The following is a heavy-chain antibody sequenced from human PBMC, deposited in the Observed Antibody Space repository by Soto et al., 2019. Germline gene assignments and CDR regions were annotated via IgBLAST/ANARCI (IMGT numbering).Heavy chain of an antibody. Sequence: SETLSLTCSVSGGSISSYYWSWIRQPPGKGLEWIGYIYYSGSTNYNPSLKSRVTISVDTSKNQLSLRLGSVTAADTAVYYCAREGLITGTTYYYYGMDVWGQGTTVTVSS. CDR1: GGSISSYY. J-gene: IGHJ6*02. CDR2: IYYSGST. CDR3: AREGLITGTTYYYYGMDV. D-gene: IGHD1-7*01. V-gene: IGHV4-59*01.